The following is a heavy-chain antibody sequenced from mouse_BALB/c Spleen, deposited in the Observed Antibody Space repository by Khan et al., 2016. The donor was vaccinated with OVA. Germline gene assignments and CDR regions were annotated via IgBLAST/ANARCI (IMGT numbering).Heavy chain of an antibody. V-gene: IGHV1S137*01. CDR3: VRGSDYSRFAY. CDR1: GYTFTDFA. CDR2: ISTYYGDA. J-gene: IGHJ3*01. Sequence: QVRLQQSGAELVRPGVSVKISCKGSGYTFTDFAMHWVKQSHAKSLEWIGVISTYYGDASYNQKFKGKATMTVDKSSSTAHMELARLTSEDSAICYCVRGSDYSRFAYWGQGTLVTVSA. D-gene: IGHD2-4*01.